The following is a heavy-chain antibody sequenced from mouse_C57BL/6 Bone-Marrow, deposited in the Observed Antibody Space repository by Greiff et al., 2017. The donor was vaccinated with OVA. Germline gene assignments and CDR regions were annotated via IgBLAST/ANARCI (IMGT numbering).Heavy chain of an antibody. CDR2: ISDGGSYT. Sequence: DVQLQESGGGLVKPGGSLKLSCAASGFTFSSYAMSWVRQTPEKRLEWVATISDGGSYTYYPDNVKGRFTISRDNAKNNLYLQMSHLKSEDTAMYYCARGRSAYYSNSFFDYWGQGTTLTVSS. CDR3: ARGRSAYYSNSFFDY. CDR1: GFTFSSYA. J-gene: IGHJ2*01. V-gene: IGHV5-4*01. D-gene: IGHD2-5*01.